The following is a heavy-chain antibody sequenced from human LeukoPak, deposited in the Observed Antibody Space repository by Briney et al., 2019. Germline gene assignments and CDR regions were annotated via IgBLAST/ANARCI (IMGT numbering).Heavy chain of an antibody. CDR1: GFTFGSYA. CDR2: ISGSGGST. J-gene: IGHJ4*02. CDR3: AKDCTSTNCYVDY. V-gene: IGHV3-23*01. D-gene: IGHD2-2*01. Sequence: GGSLRPSCAATGFTFGSYAMSWVRQAPGKGLEWVSAISGSGGSTYYADSVKGRFTISRDNSKNTLYLQMNSLRAEDTALYYCAKDCTSTNCYVDYWGQGTLVTVSS.